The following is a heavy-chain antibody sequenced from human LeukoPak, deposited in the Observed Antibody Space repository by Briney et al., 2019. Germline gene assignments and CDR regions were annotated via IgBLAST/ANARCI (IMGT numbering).Heavy chain of an antibody. CDR1: GFIFSNYW. CDR2: IRYDGSNK. V-gene: IGHV3-30*02. Sequence: PGGSLRLSCATSGFIFSNYWMSWVRQAPGKGLEWVAFIRYDGSNKYYADSVKGRFTISRDNSKNTLYLQMNSLRAEDTAVYYCAKEGTRDITRRGDYVGVDYWGQGTLVTVSS. CDR3: AKEGTRDITRRGDYVGVDY. J-gene: IGHJ4*02. D-gene: IGHD4-17*01.